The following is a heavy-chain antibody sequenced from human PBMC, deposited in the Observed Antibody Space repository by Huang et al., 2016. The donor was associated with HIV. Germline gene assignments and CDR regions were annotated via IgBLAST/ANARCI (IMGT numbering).Heavy chain of an antibody. CDR3: ATKTGAMDI. V-gene: IGHV3-7*03. Sequence: VESGGRLVQPGGSIRLSCVGSTFTFGGYWMSWGRPTPGKGLEWVANIRQDESEKYYVDSVKGRFNISRDNAKKVLFLEMNNVTVEDTATYYCATKTGAMDIWGQGTTVTVS. CDR2: IRQDESEK. D-gene: IGHD1-7*01. J-gene: IGHJ6*02. CDR1: TFTFGGYW.